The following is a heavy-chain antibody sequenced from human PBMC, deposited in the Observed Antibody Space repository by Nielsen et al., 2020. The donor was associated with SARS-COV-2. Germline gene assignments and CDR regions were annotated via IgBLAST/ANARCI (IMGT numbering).Heavy chain of an antibody. CDR3: ARGITAAGAYYFYFMDV. CDR2: IKPNSGDT. CDR1: GGTFSSYA. D-gene: IGHD6-13*01. Sequence: ASVKVSCKASGGTFSSYAISWVRQAPGQGLEWMGWIKPNSGDTKYAQKFQGWVTMTRDTSISTAYMELNTLKSDDTAVYCCARGITAAGAYYFYFMDVWGEGTTVTVSS. J-gene: IGHJ6*03. V-gene: IGHV1-2*04.